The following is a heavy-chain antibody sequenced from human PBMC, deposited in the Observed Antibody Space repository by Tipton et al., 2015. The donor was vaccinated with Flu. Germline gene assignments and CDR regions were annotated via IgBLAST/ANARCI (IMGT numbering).Heavy chain of an antibody. CDR2: IYYSGST. J-gene: IGHJ4*02. CDR3: ARDGGRGSSPYYFDY. Sequence: TLSLTCTVSGGSISSYYWSWIRQPPGKGLEWIGYIYYSGSTNYNPSLKSRVTISVDTSKNQFSLKLSSVTAADTAVYYCARDGGRGSSPYYFDYWGQGTLVTVSS. V-gene: IGHV4-59*01. CDR1: GGSISSYY. D-gene: IGHD3-16*01.